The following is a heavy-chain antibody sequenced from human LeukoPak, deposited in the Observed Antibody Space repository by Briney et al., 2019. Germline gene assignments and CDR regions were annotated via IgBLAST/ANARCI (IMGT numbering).Heavy chain of an antibody. Sequence: SETLSLTSAVSGGSISSSNWWSWVRQPPGKGLEGIWEIYHSGSTNYNPSLKSRVTISVDKSKNQFSLKLSSVTAADTAVYYCARVKMATARLFDYWGQGALVTVSS. D-gene: IGHD5-24*01. CDR1: GGSISSSNW. V-gene: IGHV4-4*02. J-gene: IGHJ4*02. CDR3: ARVKMATARLFDY. CDR2: IYHSGST.